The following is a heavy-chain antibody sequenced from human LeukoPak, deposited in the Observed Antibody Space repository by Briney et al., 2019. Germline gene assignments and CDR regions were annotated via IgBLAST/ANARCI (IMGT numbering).Heavy chain of an antibody. CDR1: EFPSSMYA. Sequence: PGGSLRHSCAVSEFPSSMYAPRWVRQAPGKGLEWVSAISGSGGSTYYADSVKGRFTISRDNSKNRLYLQMNSLRAEDTALYYCAKDLNHWGQGTLVTVSS. V-gene: IGHV3-23*01. CDR2: ISGSGGST. CDR3: AKDLNH. J-gene: IGHJ4*02. D-gene: IGHD3-9*01.